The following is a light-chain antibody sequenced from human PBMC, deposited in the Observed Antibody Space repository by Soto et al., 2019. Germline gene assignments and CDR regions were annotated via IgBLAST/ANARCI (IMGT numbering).Light chain of an antibody. CDR2: DVS. Sequence: QSALTQPASVSGSPGQSITISCTGTTSDVGRYNYVSWHQQHPGKAPKLLIFDVSNRPSGVSDRFSGSKSGKTASLTISGVQAEDEADYYCNSYTTGTTWVFGGGTKLTVL. J-gene: IGLJ3*02. CDR3: NSYTTGTTWV. V-gene: IGLV2-14*01. CDR1: TSDVGRYNY.